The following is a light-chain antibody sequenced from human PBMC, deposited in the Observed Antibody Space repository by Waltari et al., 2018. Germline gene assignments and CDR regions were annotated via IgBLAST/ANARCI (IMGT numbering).Light chain of an antibody. CDR2: GAS. J-gene: IGKJ4*01. CDR1: QSVSSN. Sequence: EIVMTQSPATLSVSPGERATLSCRASQSVSSNLAWYQQKPGQAPRLLIYGASTRATGIPARFSGSGSGTEFTLTINCLQSEDFAVYYCQQDHNWPPLTFGGGTKVEIK. V-gene: IGKV3-15*01. CDR3: QQDHNWPPLT.